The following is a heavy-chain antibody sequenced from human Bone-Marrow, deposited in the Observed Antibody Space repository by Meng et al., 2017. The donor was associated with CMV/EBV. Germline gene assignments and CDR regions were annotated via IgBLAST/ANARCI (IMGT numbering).Heavy chain of an antibody. CDR1: GYTFTGYY. D-gene: IGHD3-10*01. CDR2: INPNSGGT. Sequence: ASVKVSCKASGYTFTGYYMHWVRQAPGQGLEWMGWINPNSGGTNYAQKFQGRVTMTRDTSISTAYMELSRLRSDDTAVYFCARALIRGVRIDYWGQGTLVTCYS. V-gene: IGHV1-2*02. CDR3: ARALIRGVRIDY. J-gene: IGHJ4*02.